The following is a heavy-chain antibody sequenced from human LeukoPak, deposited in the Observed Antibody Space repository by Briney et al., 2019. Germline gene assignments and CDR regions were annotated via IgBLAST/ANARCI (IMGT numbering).Heavy chain of an antibody. J-gene: IGHJ4*02. D-gene: IGHD3-10*01. CDR3: ARHQASSGSPRFDY. CDR1: GGSISSSSYY. CDR2: IYYTGST. Sequence: SETLSLTCTVSGGSISSSSYYWGWIRQPPGKGLEWIAYIYYTGSTNYNPSLKSRVTISVDTSKNQFSLNLSSVTAADTAVYYCARHQASSGSPRFDYWGQGTLVTVSS. V-gene: IGHV4-61*05.